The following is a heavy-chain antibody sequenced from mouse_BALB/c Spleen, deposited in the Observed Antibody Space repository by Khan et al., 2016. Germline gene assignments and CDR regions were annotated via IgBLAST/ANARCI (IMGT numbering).Heavy chain of an antibody. D-gene: IGHD2-14*01. CDR3: ARDDRWFAY. Sequence: EVELVESGGGLVKPGGSLKLSCAASGFTFSDYYMYWVRQTPEKRLEWVATISDGGSYTYYPDSVKGRVTISRDNAKNNPYLQMSSLKSEDTAVYYCARDDRWFAYCGPATLVTVSA. CDR1: GFTFSDYY. CDR2: ISDGGSYT. V-gene: IGHV5-4*02. J-gene: IGHJ3*01.